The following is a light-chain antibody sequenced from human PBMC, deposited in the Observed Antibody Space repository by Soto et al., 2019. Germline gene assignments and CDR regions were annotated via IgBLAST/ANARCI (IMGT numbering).Light chain of an antibody. CDR1: QSISSW. V-gene: IGKV1-5*03. Sequence: DIQMTQSPSTLSASVEDRVTITCRASQSISSWLAWYQQKPGKAPKLLINKASSLESGVPSRFSGSGSGTEFTLTISSLQPDDFATYYCQQYKSHRRTFGQGTKVDI. CDR3: QQYKSHRRT. CDR2: KAS. J-gene: IGKJ1*01.